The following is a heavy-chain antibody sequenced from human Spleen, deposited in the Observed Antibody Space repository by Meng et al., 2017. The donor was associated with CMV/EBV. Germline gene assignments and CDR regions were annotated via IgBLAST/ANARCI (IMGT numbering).Heavy chain of an antibody. J-gene: IGHJ4*02. Sequence: SETLSLTCTVSGGSISSSSYYWGWIRQPPGKGLEWIGSIYYSGSTYYNPSLKSRVTISVDTSKNQFSLKLSSVTAADTAVYYCARLREYYDTSGYYYLLDYWGQGTLVTVSS. CDR1: GGSISSSSYY. CDR3: ARLREYYDTSGYYYLLDY. D-gene: IGHD3-22*01. CDR2: IYYSGST. V-gene: IGHV4-39*07.